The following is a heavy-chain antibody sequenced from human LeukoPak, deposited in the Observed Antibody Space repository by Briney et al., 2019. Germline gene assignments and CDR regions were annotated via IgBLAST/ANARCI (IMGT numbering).Heavy chain of an antibody. D-gene: IGHD3-22*01. Sequence: ASVKVSCKASGYTFTDYYMHWVRQAPAQGLEWMGGINPKSGGANYAQKFQGRVTLTRDTSISTAYMELNILRFDDTAVYYCARGHHYYDSSFPLHYWGQGTLVIVSS. CDR3: ARGHHYYDSSFPLHY. J-gene: IGHJ4*02. CDR2: INPKSGGA. V-gene: IGHV1-2*02. CDR1: GYTFTDYY.